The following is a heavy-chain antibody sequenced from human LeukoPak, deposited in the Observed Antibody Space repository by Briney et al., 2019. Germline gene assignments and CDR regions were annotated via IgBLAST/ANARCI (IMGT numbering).Heavy chain of an antibody. D-gene: IGHD3-9*01. CDR3: AKRALRTDYDILTGYLDY. V-gene: IGHV3-30*02. CDR1: GFTFSSYG. CDR2: IRYDGSNK. Sequence: PGGSLRLSCAASGFTFSSYGMHWVRQAPGKGLEWVAFIRYDGSNKYYADSVKGRFTISRDNSKNTLYLQMNSLRAEDTAVYYCAKRALRTDYDILTGYLDYWGQGTLVTVSS. J-gene: IGHJ4*02.